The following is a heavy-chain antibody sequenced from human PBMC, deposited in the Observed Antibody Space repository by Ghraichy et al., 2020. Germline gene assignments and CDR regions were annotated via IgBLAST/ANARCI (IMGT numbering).Heavy chain of an antibody. V-gene: IGHV1-8*01. CDR3: ASYSWFIAAAGDLYYYGMDV. D-gene: IGHD6-13*01. CDR1: GYTFTSYD. CDR2: MNPNSGNT. J-gene: IGHJ6*02. Sequence: ASVKVSCKASGYTFTSYDINWVRQATGQGLEWMGWMNPNSGNTGYAQKFQGRVTMTRNTSISTAYMELSSLRSEDTAVYYCASYSWFIAAAGDLYYYGMDVWGQGTTVTVSS.